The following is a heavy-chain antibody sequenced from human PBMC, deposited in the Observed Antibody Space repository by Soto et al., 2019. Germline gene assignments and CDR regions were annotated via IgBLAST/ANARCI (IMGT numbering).Heavy chain of an antibody. CDR1: GYSYTSYS. CDR2: INAGNGNT. V-gene: IGHV1-3*01. Sequence: GASAKVTCKASGYSYTSYSRYWLRQAPGQRLEWMGWINAGNGNTKYSQKFQGRVTITRDTYASTAYMELSSLISEDKAVYFCARGRVATIVRCGMDFWGQGTTVTV. J-gene: IGHJ6*02. D-gene: IGHD5-12*01. CDR3: ARGRVATIVRCGMDF.